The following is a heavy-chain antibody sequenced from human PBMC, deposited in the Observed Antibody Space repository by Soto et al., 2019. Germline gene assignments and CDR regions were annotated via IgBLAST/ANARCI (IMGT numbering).Heavy chain of an antibody. CDR1: GFTFSSLS. Sequence: PGRSLRLSCAASGFTFSSLSMNRVRQAPGKGLEWVSSISSSSSYIYYADSVKGRFTISRDNAKNTLYLQMNSLRAEDTAVYYCARDLKGYSSSPGYFDYWGQGTLVTVSS. CDR2: ISSSSSYI. V-gene: IGHV3-21*01. J-gene: IGHJ4*02. CDR3: ARDLKGYSSSPGYFDY. D-gene: IGHD6-6*01.